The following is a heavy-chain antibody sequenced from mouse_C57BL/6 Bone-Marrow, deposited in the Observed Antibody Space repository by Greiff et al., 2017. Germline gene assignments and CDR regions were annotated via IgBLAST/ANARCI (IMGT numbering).Heavy chain of an antibody. CDR3: ARHRGDYDGFAY. J-gene: IGHJ3*01. Sequence: DVHLVESGGGLVQPGGSLKLSCAASGFTFSDYYMYWVRQTPEKRLEWVAYISNGGGSTYYPDTVKGRFTISRDNAKNTLYLQMSRLKSEDTAMDYCARHRGDYDGFAYWGQGTLVTVSA. CDR2: ISNGGGST. CDR1: GFTFSDYY. D-gene: IGHD2-4*01. V-gene: IGHV5-12*01.